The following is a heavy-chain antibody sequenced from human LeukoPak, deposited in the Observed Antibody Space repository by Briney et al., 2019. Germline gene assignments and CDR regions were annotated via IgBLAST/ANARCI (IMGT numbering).Heavy chain of an antibody. V-gene: IGHV1-18*04. D-gene: IGHD5-12*01. J-gene: IGHJ4*02. Sequence: ASVKVSCKTSGYTFTGYYMHWVRQAPGQGLEWMGWISAYNGNTKYAQKLQGRVTMTTDTSTSTAYMELRSLRSDDTAVYYCARELGYSGYDSPFDYWGQGTLVTVSS. CDR1: GYTFTGYY. CDR3: ARELGYSGYDSPFDY. CDR2: ISAYNGNT.